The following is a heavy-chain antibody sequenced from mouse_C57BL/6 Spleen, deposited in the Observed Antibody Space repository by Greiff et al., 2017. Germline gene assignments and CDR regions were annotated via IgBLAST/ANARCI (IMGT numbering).Heavy chain of an antibody. CDR2: IDPSDSET. CDR3: ARHYDYDGGNAMDY. CDR1: GYTFTSYW. J-gene: IGHJ4*01. V-gene: IGHV1-52*01. D-gene: IGHD2-4*01. Sequence: VQLQQPGAELVRPGSSVKLSCKASGYTFTSYWMHWVKQRPIQGLEWIGNIDPSDSETHYNQKFKDKATLTVDKSSSTAYMQLSSLTSEDSAVYYCARHYDYDGGNAMDYWGQGTSVTVSS.